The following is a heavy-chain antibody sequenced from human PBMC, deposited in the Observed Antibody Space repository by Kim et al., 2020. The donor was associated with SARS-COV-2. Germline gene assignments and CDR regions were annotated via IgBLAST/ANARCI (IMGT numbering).Heavy chain of an antibody. CDR2: T. Sequence: THYHPSPKSRVTISVDTSKNQFSLKLTAVTAADTAVYYCARADQWRAFDIWGQGTLVTVSS. V-gene: IGHV4-59*01. D-gene: IGHD6-19*01. J-gene: IGHJ3*02. CDR3: ARADQWRAFDI.